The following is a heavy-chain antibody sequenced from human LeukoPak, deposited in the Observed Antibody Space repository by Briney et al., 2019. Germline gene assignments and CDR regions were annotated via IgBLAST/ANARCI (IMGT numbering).Heavy chain of an antibody. Sequence: PSETLSLTCAVYGGSFSGYYWSWIRQPPGKGLEWIGEINHSGSTNYNPSLKSRVTISVDTSKNQFSLKLSSVTAADTAVYYCARGLMVRGVIITKGVFDYWGQGTLVTVSS. CDR3: ARGLMVRGVIITKGVFDY. CDR1: GGSFSGYY. J-gene: IGHJ4*02. CDR2: INHSGST. D-gene: IGHD3-10*01. V-gene: IGHV4-34*01.